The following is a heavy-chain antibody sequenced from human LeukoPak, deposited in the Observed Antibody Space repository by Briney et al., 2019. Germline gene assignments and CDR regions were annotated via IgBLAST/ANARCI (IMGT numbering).Heavy chain of an antibody. CDR3: ARKSRGSYSHTDWFDP. CDR2: ISAYNVNT. D-gene: IGHD1-26*01. Sequence: GASVKVSCKASGYTFTSYGISWVRQAPGQGLEWMGWISAYNVNTNYAQKLQGRVTMTTDTSTSTAYMELRSLRSDDTAVYYCARKSRGSYSHTDWFDPWGQGTLVTVSS. V-gene: IGHV1-18*01. CDR1: GYTFTSYG. J-gene: IGHJ5*02.